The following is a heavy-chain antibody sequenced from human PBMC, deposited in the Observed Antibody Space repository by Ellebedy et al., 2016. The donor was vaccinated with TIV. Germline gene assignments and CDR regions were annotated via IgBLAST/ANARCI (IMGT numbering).Heavy chain of an antibody. CDR3: VGKSSGSYFDY. V-gene: IGHV3-30-3*01. CDR1: GFTFSSYA. CDR2: ISYDGSNK. Sequence: GESLKISXAASGFTFSSYAMHWVRQAPGKGLEWVAVISYDGSNKYYADSVKGRFTISRDNSKNTLYLQMNSLRAEDTAVYYCVGKSSGSYFDYWGQGTLVTVSS. D-gene: IGHD1-26*01. J-gene: IGHJ4*02.